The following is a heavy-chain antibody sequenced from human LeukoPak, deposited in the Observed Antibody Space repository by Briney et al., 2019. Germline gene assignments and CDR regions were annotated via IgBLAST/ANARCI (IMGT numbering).Heavy chain of an antibody. D-gene: IGHD2-21*01. CDR1: GGTFSSYA. CDR2: IIPIFGTA. Sequence: ASVRVSCKASGGTFSSYAISWVRQAPGQGLEWMGGIIPIFGTANYAQKFQGRVAITADESTSTAYMELSSLRSEDTAVYYCARAAKLWDAFDIWGQGTMVTVSS. CDR3: ARAAKLWDAFDI. J-gene: IGHJ3*02. V-gene: IGHV1-69*13.